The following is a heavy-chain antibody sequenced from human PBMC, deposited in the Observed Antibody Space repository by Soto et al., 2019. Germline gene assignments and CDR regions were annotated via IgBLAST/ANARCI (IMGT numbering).Heavy chain of an antibody. D-gene: IGHD3-16*01. CDR3: TRLYDDS. V-gene: IGHV3-7*03. CDR2: INQDGDDK. CDR1: GFSFSHYW. J-gene: IGHJ4*02. Sequence: VQLVESGGGEVQPGGSLGRSFAAPGFSFSHYWLSWVRQAPGKGPEGVAKINQDGDDKKYVDSVKGRFTISRDNAKNSLYLQMNSLRAEDTAVYYCTRLYDDSWGQGTLVTVSS.